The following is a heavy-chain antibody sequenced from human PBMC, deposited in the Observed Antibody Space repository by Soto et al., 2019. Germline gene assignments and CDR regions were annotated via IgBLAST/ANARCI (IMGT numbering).Heavy chain of an antibody. D-gene: IGHD6-6*01. CDR2: ISYDGSNK. Sequence: QVQLVESGGGEVQPGRSLRLSCAASGFTFSSYGMHWVRQAPGKGLEWVAVISYDGSNKYYADSVKGRFTISRDNSKNTLYLQMYSLRAEDTAVYYCAKDDSSSSEDYWGQGTLVTVSS. CDR3: AKDDSSSSEDY. CDR1: GFTFSSYG. J-gene: IGHJ4*02. V-gene: IGHV3-30*18.